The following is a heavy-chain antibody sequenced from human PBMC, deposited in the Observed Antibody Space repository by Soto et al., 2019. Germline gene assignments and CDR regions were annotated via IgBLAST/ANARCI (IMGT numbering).Heavy chain of an antibody. CDR3: ASSPSYYYYSSGYGSYYCDY. J-gene: IGHJ4*02. CDR1: GGSISGGGYY. Sequence: SETLSLTCTVSGGSISGGGYYWSWNRQHPGKGLEWSGYINYSGSTYYYPSPKSRVTILVDTSKNQFSMKLSSVTAADTAVYYGASSPSYYYYSSGYGSYYCDYWGQGTLVTVSS. D-gene: IGHD3-22*01. V-gene: IGHV4-31*03. CDR2: INYSGST.